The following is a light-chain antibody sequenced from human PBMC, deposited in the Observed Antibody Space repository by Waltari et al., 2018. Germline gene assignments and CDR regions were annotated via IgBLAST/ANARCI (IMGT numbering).Light chain of an antibody. J-gene: IGKJ2*01. CDR3: QQYNSYST. CDR2: KAS. CDR1: QSIRSW. V-gene: IGKV1-5*03. Sequence: DIQLTQSPSTLSASVGDRVTITCRASQSIRSWLAWYQQKPGKAPKLLIYKASSLESGVPSRFSCSGSGTEFTLTISSLQPDDFATYYCQQYNSYSTFGQGTKLEIK.